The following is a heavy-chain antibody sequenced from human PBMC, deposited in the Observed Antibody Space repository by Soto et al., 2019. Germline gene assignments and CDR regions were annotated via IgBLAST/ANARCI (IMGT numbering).Heavy chain of an antibody. D-gene: IGHD2-15*01. CDR3: ARGVADYHYYGMDV. CDR2: ISSSGRYI. V-gene: IGHV3-21*01. Sequence: LRLSCAASGFTFSSYSFNWVRQAPGQGLEWVSSISSSGRYIHYEDSVKGRFTISRDNAEKSLYLQINSLRAEDTAVYFCARGVADYHYYGMDVWGQGTTVTVSS. CDR1: GFTFSSYS. J-gene: IGHJ6*02.